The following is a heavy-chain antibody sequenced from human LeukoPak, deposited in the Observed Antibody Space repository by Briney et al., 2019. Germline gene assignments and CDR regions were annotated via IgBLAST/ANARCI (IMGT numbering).Heavy chain of an antibody. J-gene: IGHJ4*02. Sequence: ASVKVSCKASGYTFTNNGISWVRQAPGQGLEWMGWISAYNGDTNYAQKFQGRVSMTTDTSTSTAYLEVRSLRSDDTAVYYRARELAFYFDTIGYFYFDYWGQGTLVTVSS. CDR1: GYTFTNNG. V-gene: IGHV1-18*01. CDR3: ARELAFYFDTIGYFYFDY. D-gene: IGHD3-22*01. CDR2: ISAYNGDT.